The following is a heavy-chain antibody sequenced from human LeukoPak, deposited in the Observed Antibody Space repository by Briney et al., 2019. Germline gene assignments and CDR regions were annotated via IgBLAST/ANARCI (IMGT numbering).Heavy chain of an antibody. V-gene: IGHV4-39*07. CDR2: IYYSGGT. D-gene: IGHD7-27*01. J-gene: IGHJ4*02. CDR3: ARVGNWGSSDY. CDR1: GGPISNSGYY. Sequence: PSETLSLTCTVSGGPISNSGYYWGRIRQPPAKGLEWIGSIYYSGGTYYNPSLKSRVTISVDTSKNEFSLKLSSVTAADTAFYFCARVGNWGSSDYWGQGTLVTVSS.